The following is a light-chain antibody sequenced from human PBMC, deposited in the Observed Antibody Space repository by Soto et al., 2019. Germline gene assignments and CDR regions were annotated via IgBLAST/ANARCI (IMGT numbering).Light chain of an antibody. J-gene: IGKJ2*01. CDR2: DAS. CDR3: QQRSNWPPYT. Sequence: EIVLTQSPATLSLSPGERATLSCRASQSVSSYLAWYQQKPGQAPRLLIYDASTRATGIPTRFSGSGSGTDFTLTISSLGREDFAVYYCQQRSNWPPYTFGQGTKLEIK. V-gene: IGKV3-11*01. CDR1: QSVSSY.